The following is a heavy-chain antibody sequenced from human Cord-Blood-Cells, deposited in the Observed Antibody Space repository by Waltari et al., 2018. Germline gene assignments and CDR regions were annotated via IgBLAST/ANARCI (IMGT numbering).Heavy chain of an antibody. CDR1: GFTFSSYA. CDR2: ISYDGGNK. V-gene: IGHV3-30-3*01. Sequence: QVQLVESGGGVVQPGRSLRLSCAASGFTFSSYAMHWVRQAPGKGLEWVAVISYDGGNKYYADSVKGRFTISRDNSKNTLYLQMNSLRAEDTAVYYCASGGSGWYFDYWGQGTLVTVSS. D-gene: IGHD6-19*01. CDR3: ASGGSGWYFDY. J-gene: IGHJ4*02.